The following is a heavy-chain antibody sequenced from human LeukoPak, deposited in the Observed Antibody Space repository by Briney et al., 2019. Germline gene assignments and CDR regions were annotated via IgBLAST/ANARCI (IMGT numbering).Heavy chain of an antibody. Sequence: PSETLSLTCTVSGASISSGGYFWSWIRRLPGKGLEWIGYIYYSGTLYYNPSLESRVIMSVDTSVNQFSLKLRSVTAADTAMYFCARAYSSSRSVFDFWGQGILVTVSS. J-gene: IGHJ4*02. D-gene: IGHD6-13*01. CDR2: IYYSGTL. V-gene: IGHV4-31*03. CDR1: GASISSGGYF. CDR3: ARAYSSSRSVFDF.